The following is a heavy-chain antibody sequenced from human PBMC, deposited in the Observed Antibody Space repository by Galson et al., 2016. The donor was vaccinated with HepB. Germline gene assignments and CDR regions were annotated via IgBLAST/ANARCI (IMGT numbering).Heavy chain of an antibody. CDR2: INHSVDT. Sequence: SDTLSPTCPVDGRSFSAYYWSWIRQSPGKWLECLWEINHSVDTNYNPPLTSRAPISLDTPRNQFSLKLSSVTAADSAVYYGARGLLVRSKGGWGYWVYHFDYWGQGTPVTVAS. CDR3: ARGLLVRSKGGWGYWVYHFDY. J-gene: IGHJ4*02. D-gene: IGHD2-8*02. CDR1: GRSFSAYY. V-gene: IGHV4-34*01.